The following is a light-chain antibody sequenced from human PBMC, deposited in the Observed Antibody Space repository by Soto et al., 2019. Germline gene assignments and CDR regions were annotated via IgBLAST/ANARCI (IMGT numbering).Light chain of an antibody. V-gene: IGKV1-5*03. CDR2: KAS. J-gene: IGKJ4*01. Sequence: DIQMTQSPSTLSASVGDRVTITCRASQNIKRWLAWYQQRPGKAPNLLIHKASNIEVGVPSRFSGSASGTEFTLTISSLQPDDFAVYFCLQYNVYPLSCGGGTKVEIK. CDR3: LQYNVYPLS. CDR1: QNIKRW.